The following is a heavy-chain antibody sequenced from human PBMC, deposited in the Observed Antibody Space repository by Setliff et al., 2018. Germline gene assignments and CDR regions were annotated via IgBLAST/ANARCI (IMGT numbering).Heavy chain of an antibody. CDR3: ARGFSYGVTTYGLDI. V-gene: IGHV4-38-2*01. CDR1: GVSINSGHY. J-gene: IGHJ3*02. D-gene: IGHD3-10*01. CDR2: MSHRGRT. Sequence: ETLSLTCGVSGVSINSGHYWGWIRQPPGKGLEWIVTMSHRGRTYYNPSLESRVTMALDTSKNQFSLRLTYVAAADTAIYFCARGFSYGVTTYGLDIWGRGTMVTVSS.